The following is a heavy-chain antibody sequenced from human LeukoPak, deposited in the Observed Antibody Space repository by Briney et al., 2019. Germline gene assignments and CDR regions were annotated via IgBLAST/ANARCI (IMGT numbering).Heavy chain of an antibody. CDR1: GYTFTGYY. D-gene: IGHD3-3*01. V-gene: IGHV1-2*02. Sequence: GASVKVSCKASGYTFTGYYMHWVRQAPGQGLEWMGWINPNSGDTNYAQRFQGRVTVTRDTSISTAYMELTRLTSDDTAVYFCAKDLGVVWSGYYGMDVWGQGTTVTVSS. CDR2: INPNSGDT. CDR3: AKDLGVVWSGYYGMDV. J-gene: IGHJ6*02.